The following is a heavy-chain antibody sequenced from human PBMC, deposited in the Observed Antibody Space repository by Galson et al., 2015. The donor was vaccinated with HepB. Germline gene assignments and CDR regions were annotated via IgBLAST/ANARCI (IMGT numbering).Heavy chain of an antibody. CDR1: GFIFSGSA. Sequence: SLRLSCAASGFIFSGSAIDWVRQASGKGPEWVGRIRSKANYYATLYVPSLKGRFTISRDDSKNMAYQHMRSLKTEDTAVYYCIRLGDLSGYSSRWGQGTLVTVSS. D-gene: IGHD2-2*01. J-gene: IGHJ4*02. CDR2: IRSKANYYAT. CDR3: IRLGDLSGYSSR. V-gene: IGHV3-73*01.